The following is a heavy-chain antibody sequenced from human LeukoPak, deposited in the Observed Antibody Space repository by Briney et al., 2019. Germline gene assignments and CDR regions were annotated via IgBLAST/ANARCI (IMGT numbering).Heavy chain of an antibody. Sequence: ASVKVSCKVSGYTLTELSMHWVRQAPGKGLEWMGGFDPEDGETIYAQKFQGRVTMAEDTSTDTAYMELSSLRSEDTAVYYCALRPYCSSTSCYTELGYWGQGTLVTVSS. D-gene: IGHD2-2*02. J-gene: IGHJ4*02. CDR1: GYTLTELS. V-gene: IGHV1-24*01. CDR3: ALRPYCSSTSCYTELGY. CDR2: FDPEDGET.